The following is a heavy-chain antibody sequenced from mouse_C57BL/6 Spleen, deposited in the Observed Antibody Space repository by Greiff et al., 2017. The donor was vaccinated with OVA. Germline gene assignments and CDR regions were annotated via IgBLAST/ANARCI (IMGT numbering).Heavy chain of an antibody. J-gene: IGHJ1*03. V-gene: IGHV5-16*01. CDR3: ARGGGTHWYFDV. CDR1: GFTFSDYY. Sequence: EVQLVESEGGLVQPGSSMKLSCTASGFTFSDYYMAWVRQVPEKGLEWVANINYDGSSTYYLDSLKSRFIISRDNAKNILYLQMSSLKSEDTATYYCARGGGTHWYFDVWGTGTTVTVSS. D-gene: IGHD3-3*01. CDR2: INYDGSST.